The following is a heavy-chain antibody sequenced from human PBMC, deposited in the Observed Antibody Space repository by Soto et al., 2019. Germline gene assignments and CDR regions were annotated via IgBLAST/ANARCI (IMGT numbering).Heavy chain of an antibody. CDR1: GYTFTSYD. D-gene: IGHD5-18*01. J-gene: IGHJ6*02. CDR3: ARDFREGGYSFHYGMDV. V-gene: IGHV1-46*01. CDR2: INPSSGYT. Sequence: ASVKVSCKASGYTFTSYDINWVRQAPGQGLEWMGIINPSSGYTTNAQKFQGRITKTTDTSTSTVHMELSSLRSEDTAVYYCARDFREGGYSFHYGMDVWGQGTTVTVSS.